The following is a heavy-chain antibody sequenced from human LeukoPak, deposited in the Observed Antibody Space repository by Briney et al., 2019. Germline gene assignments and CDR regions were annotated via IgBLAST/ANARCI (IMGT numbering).Heavy chain of an antibody. CDR3: ARATMVAGYYYFDY. CDR2: MYYSGST. D-gene: IGHD1-26*01. J-gene: IGHJ4*02. CDR1: GGSISNYY. Sequence: SETLSLTCTVSGGSISNYYWSWIRQPPGKGLEWIGYMYYSGSTNYNPSLKSRVSISVDTSKNQFSLKLGSVTAADTAVYYCARATMVAGYYYFDYWGQGTLVTVSS. V-gene: IGHV4-59*01.